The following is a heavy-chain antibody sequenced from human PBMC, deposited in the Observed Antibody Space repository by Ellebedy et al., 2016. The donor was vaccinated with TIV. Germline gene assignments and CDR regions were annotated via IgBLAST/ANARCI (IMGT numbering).Heavy chain of an antibody. Sequence: PGGSLRLSCAASGFTFTNHWMSWVRQAPGKGLEWVANIKQDGSEKDYVDSVKGRFTISRDNAQKSLYLQMSSLRAEDTAVYYCMAHSDFDCWGQGTLVIVSS. CDR1: GFTFTNHW. J-gene: IGHJ4*02. V-gene: IGHV3-7*01. CDR3: MAHSDFDC. CDR2: IKQDGSEK. D-gene: IGHD2-15*01.